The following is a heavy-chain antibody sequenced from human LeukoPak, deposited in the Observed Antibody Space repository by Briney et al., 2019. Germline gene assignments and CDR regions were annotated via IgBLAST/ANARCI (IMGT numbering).Heavy chain of an antibody. Sequence: ASVKVSCKASGYTFTSNPMYWVRQAPEQRLEWMGWINVGNGNTKYSQNLQDRVTITRDTSASTAYMELSSLRSEDTAVYYCASFRGAIPDYYYYGMDVWGQGTTVTVSS. CDR3: ASFRGAIPDYYYYGMDV. J-gene: IGHJ6*02. CDR2: INVGNGNT. V-gene: IGHV1-3*01. D-gene: IGHD4/OR15-4a*01. CDR1: GYTFTSNP.